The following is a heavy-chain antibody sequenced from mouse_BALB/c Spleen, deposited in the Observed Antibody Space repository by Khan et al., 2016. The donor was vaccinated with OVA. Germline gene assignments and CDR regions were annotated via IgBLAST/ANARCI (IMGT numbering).Heavy chain of an antibody. V-gene: IGHV1-4*01. D-gene: IGHD3-1*01. J-gene: IGHJ4*01. CDR3: AKLKSGDTMDS. Sequence: VQLQQSGADLVRPGASVRLSCTASGFTFTSNTIHWVKQRPGQGLEWIGYINPRSGYTNYLQNFKDKATLTADKSSSTAYMQLSSLTSEDSAVYYGAKLKSGDTMDSWGQGTAVTVSA. CDR1: GFTFTSNT. CDR2: INPRSGYT.